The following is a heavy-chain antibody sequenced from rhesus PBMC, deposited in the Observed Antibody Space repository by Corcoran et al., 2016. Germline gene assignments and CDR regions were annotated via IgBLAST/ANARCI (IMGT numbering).Heavy chain of an antibody. J-gene: IGHJ4*01. D-gene: IGHD6-25*01. CDR2: IYGSGSST. CDR3: ARHIAAARHFDY. CDR1: GAYVSRNY. V-gene: IGHV4-169*01. Sequence: QLQLQESGPGLVKPSETLSVTCAVSGAYVSRNYWIWIRTPPGKGLEWIGRIYGSGSSTNYNPSLKSRVTLSVDTSKKQVSLKLRSVTAADTAVYYCARHIAAARHFDYWGQGVLVTVSS.